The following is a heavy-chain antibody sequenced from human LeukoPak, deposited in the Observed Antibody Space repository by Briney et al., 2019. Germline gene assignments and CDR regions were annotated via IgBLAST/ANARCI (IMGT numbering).Heavy chain of an antibody. Sequence: GESLKISCKASGYRFTSYWIGWEREMPGKGLEWMGIIYPGDSDARYSPSFQGQVTISVDKSISTTYLQWSSLEASDTAMYYCARHVDSFFDYWGQGTLVTVSS. CDR3: ARHVDSFFDY. V-gene: IGHV5-51*01. CDR1: GYRFTSYW. D-gene: IGHD2-15*01. J-gene: IGHJ4*02. CDR2: IYPGDSDA.